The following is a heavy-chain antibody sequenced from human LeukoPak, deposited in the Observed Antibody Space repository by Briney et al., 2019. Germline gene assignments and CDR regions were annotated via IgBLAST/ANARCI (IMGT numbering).Heavy chain of an antibody. J-gene: IGHJ4*02. Sequence: TGGSLRLSCVASGFTFSSYAMHWVRQAPGKGLEYVSAITLDGISTYYANSVKGRFTISRDNSKNTLYLQMGSLRAEDMAVYYCARVAVPGTYDYWGQGTLVTVSS. CDR3: ARVAVPGTYDY. CDR1: GFTFSSYA. V-gene: IGHV3-64*01. D-gene: IGHD6-19*01. CDR2: ITLDGIST.